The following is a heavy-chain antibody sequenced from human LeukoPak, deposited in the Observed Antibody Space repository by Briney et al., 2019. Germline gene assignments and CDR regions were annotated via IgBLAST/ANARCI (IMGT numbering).Heavy chain of an antibody. CDR2: INPSGGST. Sequence: ASVKVSCKASGYTFTSYYMHWVRQAPGQGLEWMGIINPSGGSTSYAQKFQGRVTMTKDTSTSTVYMELSSLRSEDTAVYYCARGLRYFDWLDTYFDYWGQGTLVTVSS. J-gene: IGHJ4*02. CDR3: ARGLRYFDWLDTYFDY. CDR1: GYTFTSYY. V-gene: IGHV1-46*01. D-gene: IGHD3-9*01.